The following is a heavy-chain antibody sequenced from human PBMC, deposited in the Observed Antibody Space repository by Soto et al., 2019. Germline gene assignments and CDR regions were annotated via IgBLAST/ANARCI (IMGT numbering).Heavy chain of an antibody. J-gene: IGHJ3*02. CDR3: ARGGVIWFGESHDAFDI. CDR1: GFTFSSYG. CDR2: IWYDGSNK. Sequence: QVQLVESGGGVVQPGRSLRLSCAASGFTFSSYGMHWVRQAPGKGLEWVAVIWYDGSNKYYADSVKGRFTISRDNSKNTLYLQMNSLRAEDTAVYYCARGGVIWFGESHDAFDIWGQGTMVTVSS. D-gene: IGHD3-10*01. V-gene: IGHV3-33*01.